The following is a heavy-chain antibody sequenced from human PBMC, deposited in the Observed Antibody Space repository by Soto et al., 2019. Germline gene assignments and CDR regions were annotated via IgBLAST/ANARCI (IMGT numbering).Heavy chain of an antibody. CDR1: GYTFTSYD. D-gene: IGHD2-15*01. J-gene: IGHJ4*02. CDR3: ARGLRVRYCSGGSCYSYYFDY. CDR2: MNPNSGNT. V-gene: IGHV1-8*01. Sequence: QVQLVQSGAEVKKPGASVKVSCKASGYTFTSYDINWVRQATGQGLEWMGWMNPNSGNTGYAQKFQGRVTMTRNTSISTAYMELSSLRSEDTAVYYCARGLRVRYCSGGSCYSYYFDYWGQGTLVTFSS.